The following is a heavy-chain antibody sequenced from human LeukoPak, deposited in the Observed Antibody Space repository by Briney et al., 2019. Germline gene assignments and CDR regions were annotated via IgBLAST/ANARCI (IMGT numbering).Heavy chain of an antibody. J-gene: IGHJ6*03. CDR3: AREVSSSSPYYYYYMDV. CDR2: VYSSGST. Sequence: SETLSLTCTVSGGSITGSYWSWIRQPAGQGLEWVGRVYSSGSTNYNPSLKSRVTMSVDTSKNQFSLKLSSVTAADTAVYYCAREVSSSSPYYYYYMDVWGKGTTVTVSS. V-gene: IGHV4-4*07. D-gene: IGHD6-6*01. CDR1: GGSITGSY.